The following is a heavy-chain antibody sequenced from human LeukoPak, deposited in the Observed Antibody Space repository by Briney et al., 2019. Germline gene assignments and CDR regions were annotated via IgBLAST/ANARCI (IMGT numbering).Heavy chain of an antibody. CDR3: ARLYDSSGYYHVGVDY. Sequence: GGSLRLSCVASGFTFSNYWMHWVRQAPGKGPEWVSRINKDGSITNFADSVKGRFTISRDNAKNTVYLQMNSLRVEDTAVYYCARLYDSSGYYHVGVDYWGQGTLVTVSS. D-gene: IGHD3-22*01. J-gene: IGHJ4*02. V-gene: IGHV3-74*01. CDR1: GFTFSNYW. CDR2: INKDGSIT.